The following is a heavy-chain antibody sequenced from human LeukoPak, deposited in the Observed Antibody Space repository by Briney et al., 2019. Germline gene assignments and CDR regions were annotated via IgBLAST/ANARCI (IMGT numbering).Heavy chain of an antibody. CDR1: GGSISSSNYY. CDR2: IYYSGSI. V-gene: IGHV4-39*01. J-gene: IGHJ6*02. D-gene: IGHD4-17*01. Sequence: SETLSLTCTVSGGSISSSNYYWGWVRQPPGKGLEWIGNIYYSGSIFYNPSLRSRITISVDTSRNQFSLKLSSVTAADTAVYFCARHYGDSAARYGMDVWGQGTTVTVSS. CDR3: ARHYGDSAARYGMDV.